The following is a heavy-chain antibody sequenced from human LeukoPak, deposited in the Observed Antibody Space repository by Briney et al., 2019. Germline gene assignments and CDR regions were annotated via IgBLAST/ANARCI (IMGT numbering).Heavy chain of an antibody. D-gene: IGHD1-14*01. Sequence: PGGSLRLSCAASGFLFSRYWMSWVRQAPGKGLEWVANIKEDGSGKYYVESMKGRFTISRDNVKNSLYLQINSLRAEDTAVYYCARDSFETDIDYWGQGTLVTVSS. CDR3: ARDSFETDIDY. J-gene: IGHJ4*02. CDR2: IKEDGSGK. V-gene: IGHV3-7*01. CDR1: GFLFSRYW.